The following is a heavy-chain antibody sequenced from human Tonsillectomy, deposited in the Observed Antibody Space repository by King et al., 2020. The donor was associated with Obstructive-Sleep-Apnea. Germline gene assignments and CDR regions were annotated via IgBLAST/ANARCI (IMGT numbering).Heavy chain of an antibody. CDR3: ARTSGSNAFEI. CDR2: ISGYNAKT. Sequence: VQLVESGAEVKEPGASVKVSCKTSGYIFTSYGISWVRQAPGQGLEWMGWISGYNAKTHYAQRLQGRVTMTIETSTATVYMEVRSLISDDTAMYYCARTSGSNAFEIWGQGTMVTVSS. J-gene: IGHJ3*02. V-gene: IGHV1-18*01. CDR1: GYIFTSYG. D-gene: IGHD1-26*01.